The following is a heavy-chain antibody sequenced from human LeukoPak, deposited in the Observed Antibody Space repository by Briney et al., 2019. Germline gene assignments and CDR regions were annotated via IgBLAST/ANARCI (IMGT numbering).Heavy chain of an antibody. Sequence: PSETLSLTCTVSGGSTSSYHWSWLRQPPGKGLETIGFIYYSGSTYYNPSLKSRVTISVDTSKNQFSLRLSSVTAADTAVYYCDREMAAKTRLWNWGEGTLVTVSS. CDR3: DREMAAKTRLWN. V-gene: IGHV4-30-4*08. CDR2: IYYSGST. CDR1: GGSTSSYH. J-gene: IGHJ1*01. D-gene: IGHD5-24*01.